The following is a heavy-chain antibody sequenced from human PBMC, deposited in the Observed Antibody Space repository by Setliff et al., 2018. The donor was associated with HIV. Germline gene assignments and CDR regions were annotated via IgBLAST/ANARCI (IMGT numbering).Heavy chain of an antibody. CDR3: AIASGGVVIDY. Sequence: ASVKVSCKISGYTLTEVSMHWVRQAPGKGLEWMANVDPEDGERIYAQKFQGRLTMTEDTSTDTAYMDLSGLRSDDTAVYYCAIASGGVVIDYWGQGTLVTVSS. D-gene: IGHD3-3*01. CDR2: VDPEDGER. J-gene: IGHJ4*02. CDR1: GYTLTEVS. V-gene: IGHV1-24*01.